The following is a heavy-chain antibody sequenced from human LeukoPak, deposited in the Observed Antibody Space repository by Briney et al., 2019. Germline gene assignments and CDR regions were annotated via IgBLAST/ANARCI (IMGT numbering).Heavy chain of an antibody. Sequence: SETLSLTCAVYGGSFSGYYWSWIRQPPGKGLEWIGEVNHSGSTNYNPSLKSRVTISVDTSKNQFSLKLSSVTAADTAVYYCARGPLRGYGSGCSCYSGLFDYWGQGTLVTVSS. CDR3: ARGPLRGYGSGCSCYSGLFDY. CDR1: GGSFSGYY. D-gene: IGHD2-15*01. J-gene: IGHJ4*02. CDR2: VNHSGST. V-gene: IGHV4-34*01.